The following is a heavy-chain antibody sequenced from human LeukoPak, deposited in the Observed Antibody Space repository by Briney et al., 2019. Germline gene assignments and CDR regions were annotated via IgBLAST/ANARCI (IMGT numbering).Heavy chain of an antibody. CDR1: GFTVTSTY. Sequence: GGSLRLSCAAFGFTVTSTYMSWVRQAPGKGLERVSVIYSGGTPYYADSVKGRFTISRDTYKNTVYLQMNSLRAEDTAVYHCVRGGPFTGAISTPRASDYWGQGLLVTVSS. CDR2: IYSGGTP. J-gene: IGHJ4*02. D-gene: IGHD1-7*01. V-gene: IGHV3-66*01. CDR3: VRGGPFTGAISTPRASDY.